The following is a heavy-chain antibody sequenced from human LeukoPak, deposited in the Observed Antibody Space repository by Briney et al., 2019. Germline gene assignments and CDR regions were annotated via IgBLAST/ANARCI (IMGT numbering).Heavy chain of an antibody. CDR2: IYSGGNT. Sequence: GGSLRLSCAASGFTFSSYSMNWVRQAPGKGLEWVSFIYSGGNTHYSDSVKGRFTISRDNSKNTLYLQMNSLRAEDTAVYYCARRAGEYSHPYDYWGQGTLVTVSS. V-gene: IGHV3-53*01. CDR3: ARRAGEYSHPYDY. J-gene: IGHJ4*02. D-gene: IGHD4-17*01. CDR1: GFTFSSYS.